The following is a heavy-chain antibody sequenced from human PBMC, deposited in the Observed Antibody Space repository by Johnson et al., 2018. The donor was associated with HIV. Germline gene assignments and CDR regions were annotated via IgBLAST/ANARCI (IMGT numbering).Heavy chain of an antibody. D-gene: IGHD6-6*01. CDR1: GFNVDDDA. CDR3: AKVLGYSSSSRDAFDI. J-gene: IGHJ3*02. Sequence: VQLVESGGGVVRPGGSLRLSCAASGFNVDDDALRWVRQVPGKGLEWVSGIRWKRGNTGYAASVKGRFTISRDNSKNTLYLQMNSLRAEDTAVYYCAKVLGYSSSSRDAFDIWGQGTMVTVSS. V-gene: IGHV3-20*04. CDR2: IRWKRGNT.